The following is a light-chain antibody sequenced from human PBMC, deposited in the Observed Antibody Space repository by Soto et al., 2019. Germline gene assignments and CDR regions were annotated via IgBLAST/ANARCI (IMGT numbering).Light chain of an antibody. CDR1: RTNIGGGYD. V-gene: IGLV1-40*01. Sequence: QSVLTQPPSVSGAPGQRVTISCTGGRTNIGGGYDVHWYQQLPGTAPKLLISGSSNRPSGIPARFSGSKAGASASLAINGLQAEDEAGYYCQSYDSRLTTDVFGSGTNVTVL. CDR2: GSS. J-gene: IGLJ1*01. CDR3: QSYDSRLTTDV.